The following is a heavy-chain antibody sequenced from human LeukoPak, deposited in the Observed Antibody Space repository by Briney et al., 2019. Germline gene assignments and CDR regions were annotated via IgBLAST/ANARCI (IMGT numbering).Heavy chain of an antibody. D-gene: IGHD3-16*01. CDR3: ARGTVWRLGSYGLDV. J-gene: IGHJ6*02. V-gene: IGHV3-53*01. CDR2: IYSGGST. Sequence: HPGGSLRLSCVASGFTVSSKYMSWVRQAPGKGLEWVSVIYSGGSTYYGESVKGRFTISRDNSKNTVYLQMNALRAEDSAVYYCARGTVWRLGSYGLDVWGRGTTVTVSS. CDR1: GFTVSSKY.